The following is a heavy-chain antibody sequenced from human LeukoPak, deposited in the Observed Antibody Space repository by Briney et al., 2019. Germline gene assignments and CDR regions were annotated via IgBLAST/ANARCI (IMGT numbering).Heavy chain of an antibody. CDR1: GFTFSSYW. CDR2: INSDGSST. D-gene: IGHD3-10*01. V-gene: IGHV3-74*01. CDR3: ARARGYGSGNFDY. J-gene: IGHJ4*02. Sequence: GGSLRLSCAASGFTFSSYWMHWVRQAPGKGLVWVSRINSDGSSTTYADSVKGRFTISRDNAKNTLYLQMNSLRAEDTAVYYCARARGYGSGNFDYWGQGTLVTVSS.